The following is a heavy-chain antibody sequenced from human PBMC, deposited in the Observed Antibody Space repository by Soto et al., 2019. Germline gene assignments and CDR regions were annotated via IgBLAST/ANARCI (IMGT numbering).Heavy chain of an antibody. CDR2: IYDSGSP. CDR1: GGSISVYY. D-gene: IGHD1-26*01. V-gene: IGHV4-59*01. J-gene: IGHJ4*02. CDR3: ARGVGSSPPRY. Sequence: SETLSLTCTISGGSISVYYWSWIRQSPGQGLEWIGYIYDSGSPYYNPSLKSRVIISADTSKNQISLKLTSATAADTAVYYCARGVGSSPPRYWGQGTLVTVSS.